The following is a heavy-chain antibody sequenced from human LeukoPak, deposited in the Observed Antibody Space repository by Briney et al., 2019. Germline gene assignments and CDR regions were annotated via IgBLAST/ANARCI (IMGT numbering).Heavy chain of an antibody. CDR3: ASNTGTVFDN. CDR1: GGSISSYY. J-gene: IGHJ4*02. CDR2: ISYSGST. D-gene: IGHD1-1*01. V-gene: IGHV4-59*01. Sequence: PSETLSLTCTVSGGSISSYYWSWIRQPPGKGLEWIGFISYSGSTIYSPSLESRVTISVDTSRNQFSLKLTSVTAADTAVYYCASNTGTVFDNWGQGALVTVSS.